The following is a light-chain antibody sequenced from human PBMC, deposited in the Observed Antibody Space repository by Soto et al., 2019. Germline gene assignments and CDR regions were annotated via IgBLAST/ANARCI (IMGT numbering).Light chain of an antibody. CDR3: QQYNSYSPT. CDR2: KAS. Sequence: DIQMTQSPSTLSASVGDRVTITCRASQSINGWLAWYQQKPGKAPSVLIYKASSLESGVPSRFSGSGSGTEFTLTISSLQPDDSATYYCQQYNSYSPTFGQGNKV. J-gene: IGKJ1*01. V-gene: IGKV1-5*03. CDR1: QSINGW.